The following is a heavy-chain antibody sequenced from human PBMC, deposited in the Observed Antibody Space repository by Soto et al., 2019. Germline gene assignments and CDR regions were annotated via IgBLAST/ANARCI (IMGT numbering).Heavy chain of an antibody. D-gene: IGHD5-12*01. CDR1: GGSISSSSYY. V-gene: IGHV4-39*01. Sequence: QLQLQESGPGLVKPSETLSLTCTVSGGSISSSSYYWGWIRQPPGKGLEWIGSIYYSGSTYYNPSLKRRVTISVDTSKNQFSLKLSSVTAADTAVYYCARREWLRFGYWGQGTLVTVSS. J-gene: IGHJ4*02. CDR2: IYYSGST. CDR3: ARREWLRFGY.